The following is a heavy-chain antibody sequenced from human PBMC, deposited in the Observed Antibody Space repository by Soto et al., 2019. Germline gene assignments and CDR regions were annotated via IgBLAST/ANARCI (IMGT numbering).Heavy chain of an antibody. CDR2: ILPFFGTA. V-gene: IGHV1-69*14. Sequence: QVQLVQSGAEVKKPGSSVKVSCKASGGSFRREAINWLRQAPGQGPEWMGNILPFFGTADYAQKFQGRVTVTADMSTTTVYRELNSLRVEDTAVYYCAREHEFGGNSDAFDVWGQGTTVIVSS. CDR3: AREHEFGGNSDAFDV. CDR1: GGSFRREA. J-gene: IGHJ3*01. D-gene: IGHD2-15*01.